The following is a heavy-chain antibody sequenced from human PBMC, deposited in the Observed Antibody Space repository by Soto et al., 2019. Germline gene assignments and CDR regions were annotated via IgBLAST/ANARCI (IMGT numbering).Heavy chain of an antibody. CDR2: IYYSGST. Sequence: SETLSLTCTVSGGSISSYYWSWIRQPPGKGLEWIGYIYYSGSTNYNPSLKSRVTISVDTSKNQFSLKLSSVTAADTAVYYCASLYYPAVGYYYYGMDVWGQGTTVTVSS. CDR3: ASLYYPAVGYYYYGMDV. CDR1: GGSISSYY. J-gene: IGHJ6*02. D-gene: IGHD3-10*01. V-gene: IGHV4-59*12.